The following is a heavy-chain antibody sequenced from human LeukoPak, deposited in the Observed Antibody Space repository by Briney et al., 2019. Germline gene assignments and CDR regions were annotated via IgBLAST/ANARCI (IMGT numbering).Heavy chain of an antibody. J-gene: IGHJ4*02. V-gene: IGHV3-20*04. CDR3: ARGSGSSWYSYFAY. Sequence: PGGSLRLSCAASGFTFDDHGMSWVRQAPGRGLEWVSGIKWDGGRTGYADSVKGRFTISRDNAENSVYLQMNSLRAEDTAVYYCARGSGSSWYSYFAYWGQGTLVTVSS. CDR1: GFTFDDHG. CDR2: IKWDGGRT. D-gene: IGHD6-13*01.